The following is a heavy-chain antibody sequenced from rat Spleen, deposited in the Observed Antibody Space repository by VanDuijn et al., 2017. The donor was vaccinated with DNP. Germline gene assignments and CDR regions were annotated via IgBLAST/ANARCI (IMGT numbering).Heavy chain of an antibody. CDR2: ITNNGDGS. CDR1: GFIFSNYW. J-gene: IGHJ3*01. Sequence: EVQLVESGGGPVQPGRSLKLSCVASGFIFSNYWMTWIRQAPGKGLEWVASITNNGDGSYYSDSVKGRFSISRDNTKSTLYLQVNSLRSEDTATYYCTRGTTVVTGWFAYWGQGTLVAVSS. V-gene: IGHV5-31*01. CDR3: TRGTTVVTGWFAY. D-gene: IGHD1-1*01.